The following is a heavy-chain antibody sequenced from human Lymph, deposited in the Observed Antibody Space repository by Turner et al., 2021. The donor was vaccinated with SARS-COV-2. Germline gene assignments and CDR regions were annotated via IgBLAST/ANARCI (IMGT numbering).Heavy chain of an antibody. CDR1: GFTFSSYS. V-gene: IGHV3-21*01. J-gene: IGHJ4*02. CDR3: DRGPPYFPYYFDY. Sequence: EVQLVQSGGGLVKRGGSLRLHCAASGFTFSSYSMNWVRQARGKGQEWGSSINVTGSYIYNADSVKCRFTIARDNAKNSLYQQMNRLRAEDTAVYDFDRGPPYFPYYFDYWGQGTLVTVSS. D-gene: IGHD3-10*01. CDR2: INVTGSYI.